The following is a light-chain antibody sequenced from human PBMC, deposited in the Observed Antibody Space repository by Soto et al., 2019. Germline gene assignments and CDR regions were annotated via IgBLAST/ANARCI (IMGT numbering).Light chain of an antibody. V-gene: IGKV3-20*01. CDR1: QSVSTNY. Sequence: DIVLTQSPGALSLSPGERATLSCRTSQSVSTNYLAWYQEKPGQAPRILIYGASSRATGIPDRFSGSGSGTDFTLTISRLEPEDFAVYYCQHYGSSPPTWTFGQGTKVEIK. J-gene: IGKJ1*01. CDR3: QHYGSSPPTWT. CDR2: GAS.